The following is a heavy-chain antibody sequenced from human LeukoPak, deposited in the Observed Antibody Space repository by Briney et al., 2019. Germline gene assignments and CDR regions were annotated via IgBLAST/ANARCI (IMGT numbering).Heavy chain of an antibody. J-gene: IGHJ4*02. D-gene: IGHD4-17*01. CDR1: GFTFSDYY. CDR2: ISSSGSNI. CDR3: ARDPTTVTTPIYLDY. Sequence: PGGSLRLSCAASGFTFSDYYMSWIRQAPGKGLEWVSYISSSGSNIYYADSVKGRFTISRDNAKNSLYLQMNSLRAEDTAVYYCARDPTTVTTPIYLDYWGQGTLVTVSS. V-gene: IGHV3-11*04.